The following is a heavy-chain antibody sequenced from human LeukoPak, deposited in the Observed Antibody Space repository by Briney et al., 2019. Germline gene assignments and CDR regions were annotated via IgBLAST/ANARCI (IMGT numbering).Heavy chain of an antibody. J-gene: IGHJ6*03. CDR1: GGSISSSSYY. Sequence: SETLSLTCTVSGGSISSSSYYWGWIRQPPGKGLEWIGSIYYSGSTYYNPSLKSRVTISVDTSKNQFSLKLSSVTAADTAVYYCARASGKGYYYMDVWGKGTTVTVSS. CDR2: IYYSGST. CDR3: ARASGKGYYYMDV. V-gene: IGHV4-39*07.